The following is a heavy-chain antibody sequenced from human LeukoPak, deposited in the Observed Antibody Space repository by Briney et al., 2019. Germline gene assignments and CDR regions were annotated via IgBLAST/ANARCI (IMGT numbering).Heavy chain of an antibody. CDR3: ATITMARGLIITFDY. D-gene: IGHD3-10*01. Sequence: SGPTLVKPTQTLALTCTFSGFSLSTSGVGVGWIRQPPGKALEWLALIYWDGDKRYSPSLKSSLTITKDTSKNQVVLTMTNMDPVDTATYYCATITMARGLIITFDYWGQGILVTVSS. CDR1: GFSLSTSGVG. CDR2: IYWDGDK. V-gene: IGHV2-5*02. J-gene: IGHJ4*02.